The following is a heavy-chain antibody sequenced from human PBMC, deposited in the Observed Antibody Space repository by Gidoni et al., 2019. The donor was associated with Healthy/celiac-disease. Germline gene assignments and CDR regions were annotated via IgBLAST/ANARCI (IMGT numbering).Heavy chain of an antibody. J-gene: IGHJ5*02. D-gene: IGHD6-19*01. Sequence: QVQLGQSGAEVQKPGSSVRVSCQASVATFSSYAISWVRQATGQGLEWMGRIIPILGIANYAQKFQGRVTITADKSTSTAYMELSSLRSEDTAVYYCASSRIAVAGYNWFDPWGQGTLVTVSS. CDR2: IIPILGIA. CDR1: VATFSSYA. V-gene: IGHV1-69*09. CDR3: ASSRIAVAGYNWFDP.